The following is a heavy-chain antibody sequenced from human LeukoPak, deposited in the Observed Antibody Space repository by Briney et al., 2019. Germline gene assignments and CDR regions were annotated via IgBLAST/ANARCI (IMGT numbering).Heavy chain of an antibody. CDR2: IYYTGST. CDR3: ASRTRFGELRFDY. V-gene: IGHV4-39*01. CDR1: GGSISTSSYY. D-gene: IGHD3-10*01. J-gene: IGHJ4*02. Sequence: SEALSLTCTVSGGSISTSSYYWGRIRQPPGKGLEWIGSIYYTGSTYYNPSLNSRVTVSVDTSKNQFSLKLSSVTAADTAMYYCASRTRFGELRFDYWGQGTLVTVSS.